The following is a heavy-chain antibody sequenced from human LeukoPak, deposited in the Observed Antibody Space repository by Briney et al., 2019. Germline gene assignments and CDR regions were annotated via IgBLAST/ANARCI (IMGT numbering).Heavy chain of an antibody. D-gene: IGHD6-19*01. CDR2: IYSGGST. J-gene: IGHJ4*02. Sequence: GGSLRLSCAASGFTVSSNYMSWVRQAPGKGLEGVSVIYSGGSTYYADSVKGRFTISRDNSKNTLYLQMNSLRAEDTAAYYCARDDRSGWYYFDSWGQGTLVTVSS. CDR1: GFTVSSNY. V-gene: IGHV3-53*01. CDR3: ARDDRSGWYYFDS.